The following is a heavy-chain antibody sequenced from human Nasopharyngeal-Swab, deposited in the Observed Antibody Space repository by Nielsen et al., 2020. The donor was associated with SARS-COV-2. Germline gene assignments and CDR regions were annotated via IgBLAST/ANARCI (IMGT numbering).Heavy chain of an antibody. D-gene: IGHD5-24*01. CDR3: AQTSVGMATIRGVLPY. V-gene: IGHV3-23*01. CDR2: ISGSGGST. J-gene: IGHJ4*02. Sequence: GESLKISCAASGFTFSSYAMSWVRQAPGKGLEWVSAISGSGGSTYYADSVKGRFTISRDNSKSTVYLQMNSLRAEDTAVYYCAQTSVGMATIRGVLPYWGQGTLVTVSS. CDR1: GFTFSSYA.